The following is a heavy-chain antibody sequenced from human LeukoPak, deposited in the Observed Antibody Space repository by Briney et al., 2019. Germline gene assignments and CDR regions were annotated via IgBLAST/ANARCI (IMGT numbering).Heavy chain of an antibody. CDR3: AKDKGYSSGWPFDY. CDR1: GFTFSSYA. Sequence: PGGSLRLSCAASGFTFSSYAMSWVRQAPGKGLEWVSAISGSGGSTYYADSVKGRFTISRDNSKNTLYLEMNSLRAEDTAVYYCAKDKGYSSGWPFDYWGQGTLVTVSS. D-gene: IGHD6-19*01. CDR2: ISGSGGST. V-gene: IGHV3-23*01. J-gene: IGHJ4*02.